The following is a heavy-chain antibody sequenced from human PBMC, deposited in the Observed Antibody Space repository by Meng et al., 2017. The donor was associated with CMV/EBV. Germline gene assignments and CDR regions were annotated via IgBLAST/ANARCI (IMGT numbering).Heavy chain of an antibody. D-gene: IGHD3-22*01. J-gene: IGHJ4*02. V-gene: IGHV3-72*01. CDR2: TRNKANSYTT. CDR3: ARDDSSY. Sequence: GESLKISCAASGFTFSDHYMDWVRQAPGKGLEWVGRTRNKANSYTTEYAASVKGRFTISRDDSKNSLYLQMNSLRAEDTAVYYCARDDSSYWGQGTLVTVSS. CDR1: GFTFSDHY.